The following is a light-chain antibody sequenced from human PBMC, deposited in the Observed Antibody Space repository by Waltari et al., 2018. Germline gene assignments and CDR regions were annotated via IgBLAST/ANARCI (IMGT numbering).Light chain of an antibody. CDR1: DIGTKS. CDR2: YDT. V-gene: IGLV3-21*04. Sequence: SYVLTQAPSVSVAPGETARVPCGGPDIGTKSVHWYQQKPGQAPVVVIYYDTDRPSGIPERFSGSNSGNTATLTISTVAVGDEAVYYCQLWDSYDDRPVFGGGTHLTVL. J-gene: IGLJ2*01. CDR3: QLWDSYDDRPV.